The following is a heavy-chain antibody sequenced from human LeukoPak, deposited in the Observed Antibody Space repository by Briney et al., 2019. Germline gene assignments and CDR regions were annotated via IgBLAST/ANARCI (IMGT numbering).Heavy chain of an antibody. CDR2: IYTSGST. Sequence: SQTLSLTCTVSVGSISSGRYYWSWIRQPAGKGLEWIGRIYTSGSTNSKPSLKSRVTISVDTPKNQFSLKLSSVTAADTAVYYCARDGLYGWGAFDIWGQGTMVTVSS. CDR1: VGSISSGRYY. J-gene: IGHJ3*02. D-gene: IGHD2-8*01. V-gene: IGHV4-61*02. CDR3: ARDGLYGWGAFDI.